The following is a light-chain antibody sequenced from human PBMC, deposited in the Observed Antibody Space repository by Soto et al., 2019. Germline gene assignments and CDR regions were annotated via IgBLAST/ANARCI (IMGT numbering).Light chain of an antibody. Sequence: DIQMTQSPSTLSASVGDRVTITCRASQSISKWLAWYQQKPGKAPKVLIWDASSLQRGVPSRFSGSGSGTGFTLTISSLQPDDFATYYCQQYNGHSTWTFGQGTKVEIK. CDR3: QQYNGHSTWT. CDR2: DAS. CDR1: QSISKW. J-gene: IGKJ1*01. V-gene: IGKV1-5*01.